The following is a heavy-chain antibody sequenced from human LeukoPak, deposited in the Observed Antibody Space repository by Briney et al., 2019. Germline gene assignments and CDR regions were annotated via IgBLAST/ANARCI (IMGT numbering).Heavy chain of an antibody. V-gene: IGHV1-69*04. Sequence: GASVKVSCKASGGTFSSYAISWVRQAPGQGLEWMGRIIPILGIANYAQKFQGRVTITADKSTSTAYMELSSLRSEDTAVYYCARGGGDTAMVIYYWGQGTLVTVSS. CDR3: ARGGGDTAMVIYY. CDR2: IIPILGIA. D-gene: IGHD5-18*01. J-gene: IGHJ4*02. CDR1: GGTFSSYA.